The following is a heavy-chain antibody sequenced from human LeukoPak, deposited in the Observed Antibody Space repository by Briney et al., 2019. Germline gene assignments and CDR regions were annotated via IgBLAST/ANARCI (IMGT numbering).Heavy chain of an antibody. V-gene: IGHV3-23*01. D-gene: IGHD4-17*01. CDR3: AKCRMTTDYFDY. J-gene: IGHJ4*02. Sequence: HPGGSLRLSCAASGLTFSIFAMSWVRQAPGKGLEWVSTISGSGGFTYYADSVKGRFTISRDNSKNTLYLQMNSLRAEDTAVYYCAKCRMTTDYFDYWGQGTLVTVSS. CDR1: GLTFSIFA. CDR2: ISGSGGFT.